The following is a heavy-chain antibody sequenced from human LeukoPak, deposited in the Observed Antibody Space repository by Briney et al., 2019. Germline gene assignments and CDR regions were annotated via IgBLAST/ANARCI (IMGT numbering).Heavy chain of an antibody. CDR3: ARDRDGDPSFEY. CDR1: GFTFSSYW. J-gene: IGHJ4*02. V-gene: IGHV3-48*02. CDR2: ITSSSSTI. Sequence: GGSLRLSCAASGFTFSSYWMSWVRQAPGKGLEWVSYITSSSSTICYADSVKGRFTISRDNAKNSLYLQMNSLRDEDTAVYYCARDRDGDPSFEYWGQGTLVTVSS. D-gene: IGHD4-17*01.